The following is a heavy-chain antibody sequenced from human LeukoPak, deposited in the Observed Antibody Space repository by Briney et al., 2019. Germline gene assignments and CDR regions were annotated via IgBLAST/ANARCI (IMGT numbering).Heavy chain of an antibody. CDR2: MNPNSGNT. Sequence: ASVKVSCKASGYTFTSYDINWVRQATGQGLEWMGWMNPNSGNTGYAQKFQGRVTITRNTSISTAYMELSSLRSEDTAVYYCARVNSGEQVIWGVRYYYMDVWGKGTTVTVSS. J-gene: IGHJ6*03. CDR3: ARVNSGEQVIWGVRYYYMDV. V-gene: IGHV1-8*03. D-gene: IGHD3-16*01. CDR1: GYTFTSYD.